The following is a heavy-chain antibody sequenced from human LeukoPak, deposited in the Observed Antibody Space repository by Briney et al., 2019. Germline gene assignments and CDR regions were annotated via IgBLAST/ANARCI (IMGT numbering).Heavy chain of an antibody. D-gene: IGHD6-19*01. CDR1: RASISPYY. V-gene: IGHV4-4*07. CDR3: ARETSLAGFASGLGFNY. Sequence: SETLSLTCTVSRASISPYYWSWIRQPAGKGLEWIGNIYGSGYTNYNPSLKSRVTMSIDTSKNHFSLKLTSVTAADTATYYCARETSLAGFASGLGFNYWGQGILVSVSS. CDR2: IYGSGYT. J-gene: IGHJ4*02.